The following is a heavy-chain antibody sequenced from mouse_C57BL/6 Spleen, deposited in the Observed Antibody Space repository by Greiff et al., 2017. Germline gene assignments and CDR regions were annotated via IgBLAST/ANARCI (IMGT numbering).Heavy chain of an antibody. D-gene: IGHD1-2*01. CDR2: IDPEAGGT. CDR3: TKHTGLRPFAY. CDR1: GYTFTDYE. Sequence: QVQLQQSRAELVRPGASVTLSCKASGYTFTDYEMHWVKQTPVHGLEWIGAIDPEAGGTAYNQKFKGKAILTADKSSSTAYMELRSLTSEDSAVYYCTKHTGLRPFAYWGQGTLVTVSA. J-gene: IGHJ3*01. V-gene: IGHV1-15*01.